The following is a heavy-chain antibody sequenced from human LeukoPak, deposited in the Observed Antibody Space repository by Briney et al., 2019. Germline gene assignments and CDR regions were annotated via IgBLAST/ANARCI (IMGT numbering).Heavy chain of an antibody. Sequence: ASVKVSCKASGYTFTSYDINWVRQATGQGLEWMGWMNPNSGNTGYAQKFQGRVTMTRNTSISTAYMELSSLRSEDTAVYYCARSYYDSSGPYEGDWFDPWGQGTLVTVSS. CDR2: MNPNSGNT. CDR1: GYTFTSYD. V-gene: IGHV1-8*01. J-gene: IGHJ5*02. CDR3: ARSYYDSSGPYEGDWFDP. D-gene: IGHD3-22*01.